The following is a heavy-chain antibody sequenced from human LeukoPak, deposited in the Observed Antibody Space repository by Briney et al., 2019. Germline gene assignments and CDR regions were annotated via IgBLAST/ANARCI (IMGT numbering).Heavy chain of an antibody. V-gene: IGHV3-74*01. CDR2: INTDGSST. J-gene: IGHJ4*02. CDR3: ARGFYSSSAPDY. CDR1: GFTFSNQW. Sequence: PGGSLRLSCAASGFTFSNQWMNWVRQGPGKGPVWVSRINTDGSSTAYADSVKGRFTISRDNAKNTLYLQMNSLKNEDTAVYYCARGFYSSSAPDYWGQGTLVTVSS. D-gene: IGHD6-13*01.